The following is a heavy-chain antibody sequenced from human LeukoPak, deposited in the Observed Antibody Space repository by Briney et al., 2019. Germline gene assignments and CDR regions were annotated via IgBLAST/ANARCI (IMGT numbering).Heavy chain of an antibody. CDR3: VKDKYPVVVAATLDY. J-gene: IGHJ4*02. D-gene: IGHD2-15*01. V-gene: IGHV3-64D*09. CDR2: ISSNGGIT. Sequence: PGGSLRLSCSASGFXFSNYAMHWVRQAPGKGLEYVSHISSNGGITYYADSVKGRFTVSRDNSKNMLYLQMNSLRAEDTAVYYCVKDKYPVVVAATLDYWGQGILVTVSS. CDR1: GFXFSNYA.